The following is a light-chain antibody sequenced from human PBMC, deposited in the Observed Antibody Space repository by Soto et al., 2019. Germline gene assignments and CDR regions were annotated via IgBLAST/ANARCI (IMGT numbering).Light chain of an antibody. J-gene: IGLJ3*02. CDR1: SSNIGAGYD. CDR2: DNN. V-gene: IGLV1-40*01. CDR3: QPYDSSLTDSRV. Sequence: QSVLTQPPSLSGAPGQRVIISCTGSSSNIGAGYDVHWYQQLPGAAPQLLIFDNNYRPSGVPDRFSGSKSGTSAYLAITGLQPEDEAHYYCQPYDSSLTDSRVFGGGTKLTVL.